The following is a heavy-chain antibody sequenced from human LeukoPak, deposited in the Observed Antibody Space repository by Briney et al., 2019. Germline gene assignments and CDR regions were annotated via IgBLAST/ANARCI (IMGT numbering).Heavy chain of an antibody. Sequence: PSQTLSLTCTVSGGSISSGSYYWSWIRQPAGKGLEWIGRIYTSGSTNYNPSLRSRVTISVDTPKNQFSLKLSSVTAADTAVYYCAGPRELFFDYWGQGTLVTVSS. CDR3: AGPRELFFDY. CDR1: GGSISSGSYY. V-gene: IGHV4-61*02. D-gene: IGHD1-26*01. CDR2: IYTSGST. J-gene: IGHJ4*02.